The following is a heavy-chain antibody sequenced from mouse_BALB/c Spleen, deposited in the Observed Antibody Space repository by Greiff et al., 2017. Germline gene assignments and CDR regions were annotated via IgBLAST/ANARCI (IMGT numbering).Heavy chain of an antibody. V-gene: IGHV1-54*01. Sequence: QVQLQQSGAELVRPGTSVKVSCKASGYAFTNYLIEWVKQRPGQGLEWIGVINPGSGGTNYNEKFKGKATLTADKSSSTAYMQLSSLTSDDSAVYFCARWGGNSYYFDYWGQGTTLTVSS. CDR1: GYAFTNYL. J-gene: IGHJ2*01. D-gene: IGHD2-1*01. CDR3: ARWGGNSYYFDY. CDR2: INPGSGGT.